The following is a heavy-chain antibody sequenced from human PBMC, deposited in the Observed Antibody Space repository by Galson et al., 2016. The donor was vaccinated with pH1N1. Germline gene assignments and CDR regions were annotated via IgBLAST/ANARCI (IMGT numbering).Heavy chain of an antibody. V-gene: IGHV2-70*01. D-gene: IGHD4-17*01. Sequence: PALVKPTQTLTLTCTFSGFSLSTSGMSVSWIRQPPGRALEWLALIDWDDDKDYSTSLKTRPTISKDTSKNQVVLTMTNMDPVDTATFYCARMLYGDYGNWFDPWGQGTLVTVSS. CDR1: GFSLSTSGMS. CDR3: ARMLYGDYGNWFDP. CDR2: IDWDDDK. J-gene: IGHJ5*02.